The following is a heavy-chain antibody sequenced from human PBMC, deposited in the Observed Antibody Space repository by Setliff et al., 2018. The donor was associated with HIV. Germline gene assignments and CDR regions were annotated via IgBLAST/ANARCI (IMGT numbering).Heavy chain of an antibody. CDR1: GYTFINYA. Sequence: ASVKVSCKASGYTFINYAMNWVRQAPGQGLEWMGWINTNTGNPTYAQGFTGRFVFSLDTSVSTTYLQISSLKAEDTAVYYCARDGGQFGELLGVNYWGQGTLVTVSS. D-gene: IGHD3-10*01. CDR2: INTNTGNP. CDR3: ARDGGQFGELLGVNY. J-gene: IGHJ4*02. V-gene: IGHV7-4-1*02.